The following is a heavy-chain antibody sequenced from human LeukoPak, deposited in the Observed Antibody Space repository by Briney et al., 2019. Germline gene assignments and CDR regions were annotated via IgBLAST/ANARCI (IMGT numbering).Heavy chain of an antibody. CDR3: AKAPYYDLWSGYSDY. V-gene: IGHV3-23*01. J-gene: IGHJ4*02. CDR1: GFTFSHFG. CDR2: ISGSGGST. Sequence: GRSLRLSCAASGFTFSHFGMHWVRQAPGKGLEWVSAISGSGGSTYYADSVKGRFTISRDNSKNTLYLQMNSLRAEDTAVYYCAKAPYYDLWSGYSDYWGQGTLVTVSS. D-gene: IGHD3-3*01.